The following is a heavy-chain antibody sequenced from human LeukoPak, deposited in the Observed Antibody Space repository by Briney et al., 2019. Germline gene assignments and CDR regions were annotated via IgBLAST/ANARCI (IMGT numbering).Heavy chain of an antibody. CDR1: GGSISSYY. CDR3: ARDATDYGDYEFDY. CDR2: IYYSGST. V-gene: IGHV4-59*01. Sequence: SETLSLTCTVSGGSISSYYWSWIRQPPGKGLEWIGYIYYSGSTNYNPSLKSRVTISVDTSKDQFSLKLGSVTAADTAVYYCARDATDYGDYEFDYWGQGTLVTVSS. D-gene: IGHD4-17*01. J-gene: IGHJ4*02.